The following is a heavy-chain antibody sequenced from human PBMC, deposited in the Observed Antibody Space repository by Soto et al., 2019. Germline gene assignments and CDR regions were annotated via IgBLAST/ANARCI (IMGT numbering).Heavy chain of an antibody. J-gene: IGHJ5*02. CDR1: GGSIRSSSYY. D-gene: IGHD3-10*01. CDR3: ARRLWFAESHRFDP. Sequence: QLQLQESGPGLVKSSETLSLTCTVSGGSIRSSSYYWGWIRQPPGKGLEWIGNIYYNGNTYYNPSLKSRVTISVDASTHQFSLKVSSVPAADTAVYYCARRLWFAESHRFDPWGQGTLVTVSS. V-gene: IGHV4-39*01. CDR2: IYYNGNT.